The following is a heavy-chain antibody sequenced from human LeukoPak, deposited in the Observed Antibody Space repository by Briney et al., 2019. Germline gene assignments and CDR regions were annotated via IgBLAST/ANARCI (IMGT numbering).Heavy chain of an antibody. CDR2: IGGGGENT. CDR1: GFTFNSYA. Sequence: GGSLRLSCAASGFTFNSYALSWVRQAPGKGLEWGSTIGGGGENTYYADSVKGRFTISRDSSKNTEYLHMKGLRAEDTAVYFCAKVLTGSQDYWGQGTLVTVTS. J-gene: IGHJ4*02. D-gene: IGHD1-14*01. CDR3: AKVLTGSQDY. V-gene: IGHV3-23*01.